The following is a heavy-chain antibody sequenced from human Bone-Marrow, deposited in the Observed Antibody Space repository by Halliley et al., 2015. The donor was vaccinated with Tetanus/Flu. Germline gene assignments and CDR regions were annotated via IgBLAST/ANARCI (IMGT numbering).Heavy chain of an antibody. CDR1: GGSISSGNFY. CDR3: ARGPTVTAGGNWFDP. D-gene: IGHD4-17*01. CDR2: ISYSGSA. V-gene: IGHV4-31*03. J-gene: IGHJ5*02. Sequence: LRLSCTVSGGSISSGNFYWSWIRQFPGKGLEWIGYISYSGSAYSKPSLESRVTISLDTSKNQFSLKLNSVTAADTAVYYCARGPTVTAGGNWFDPGGQGTLGFVPS.